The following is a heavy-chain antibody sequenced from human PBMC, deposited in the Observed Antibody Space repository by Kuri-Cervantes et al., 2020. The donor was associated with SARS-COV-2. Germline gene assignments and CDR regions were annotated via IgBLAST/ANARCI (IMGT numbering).Heavy chain of an antibody. Sequence: GGSLRLSCAASGFTFSSYWMHWVRQAPGKGLVWVSRINSDGSSTSYADSVKGRFTISRDNAKNTLYLQMNSLRAEDTAVYYCARAGPMVRGVATMGYYGMDVWGQGTTVTVSS. CDR2: INSDGSST. D-gene: IGHD3-10*01. J-gene: IGHJ6*02. CDR3: ARAGPMVRGVATMGYYGMDV. CDR1: GFTFSSYW. V-gene: IGHV3-74*01.